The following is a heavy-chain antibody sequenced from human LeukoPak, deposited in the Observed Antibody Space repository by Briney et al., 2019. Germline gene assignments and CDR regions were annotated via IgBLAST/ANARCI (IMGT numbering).Heavy chain of an antibody. Sequence: GGSLRLSCAASGFTLSSYAMSWVRQAPGKGLEWVSSISRNSRYIYYADSMRGRFTISRDNAKNSLYLQMNSLKPEDTAVYYCARVAEAAAFDSWGQGTLVTVSS. CDR2: ISRNSRYI. V-gene: IGHV3-21*06. D-gene: IGHD6-13*01. J-gene: IGHJ4*02. CDR1: GFTLSSYA. CDR3: ARVAEAAAFDS.